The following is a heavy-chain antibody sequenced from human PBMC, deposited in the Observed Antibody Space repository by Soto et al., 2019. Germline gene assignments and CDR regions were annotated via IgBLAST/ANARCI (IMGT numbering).Heavy chain of an antibody. J-gene: IGHJ4*02. V-gene: IGHV3-23*01. CDR2: ITGSGGSA. CDR1: GFTFSNFV. D-gene: IGHD6-19*01. Sequence: EVQLLESGGGWVQPGGSLRLSCAASGFTFSNFVMSWVRQVPGKGLEWVSAITGSGGSAYYADSVKGRFTISRDNSKNSLYLRMDSLRAEDTAVYYCARGDGTGLYNSGWSPRYWGQGTLVTVSS. CDR3: ARGDGTGLYNSGWSPRY.